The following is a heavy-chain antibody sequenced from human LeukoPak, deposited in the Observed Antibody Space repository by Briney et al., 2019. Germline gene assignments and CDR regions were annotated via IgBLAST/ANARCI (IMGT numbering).Heavy chain of an antibody. V-gene: IGHV3-7*03. Sequence: GGSLRLSCAASGFTFKSYWMSWVRQAPGEGLEWVANIKQDGSEKYYVDSVKGRFTISRDNTKNSLYLQMNSLRAEDTAVYYCARVGSGYDSVDYWGQGTLVTVSS. CDR2: IKQDGSEK. J-gene: IGHJ4*02. CDR3: ARVGSGYDSVDY. D-gene: IGHD5-12*01. CDR1: GFTFKSYW.